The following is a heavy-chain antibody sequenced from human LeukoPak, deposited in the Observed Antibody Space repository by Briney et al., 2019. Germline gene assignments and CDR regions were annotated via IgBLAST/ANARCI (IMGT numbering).Heavy chain of an antibody. V-gene: IGHV4-34*01. CDR3: ATSSVAGPTAAY. D-gene: IGHD6-19*01. CDR2: INHSGST. CDR1: GGSFSGYY. J-gene: IGHJ4*02. Sequence: SETLSLTCAVYGGSFSGYYWGGIRRPPGKGLEWIGEINHSGSTNYNPSLKSRVTISVDTSKNQFSLKLSSVTAADTAVYYCATSSVAGPTAAYWGQGTLVTVSS.